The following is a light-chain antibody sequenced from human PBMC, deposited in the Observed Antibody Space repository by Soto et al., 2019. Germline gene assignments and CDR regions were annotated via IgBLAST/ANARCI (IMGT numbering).Light chain of an antibody. Sequence: DIQMTQSPSTLSGSVGDRVTITCRASQTISSWLAWYQQKPGKAPNLLIYTTSILESGVPSRFSGSGSGTDFTLTISSLQPEDFATYFCQQSYSRPRTFGQGTKVDI. CDR2: TTS. V-gene: IGKV1-39*01. J-gene: IGKJ1*01. CDR1: QTISSW. CDR3: QQSYSRPRT.